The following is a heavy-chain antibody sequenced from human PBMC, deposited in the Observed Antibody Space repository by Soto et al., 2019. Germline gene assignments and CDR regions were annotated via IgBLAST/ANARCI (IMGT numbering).Heavy chain of an antibody. J-gene: IGHJ4*02. CDR1: GYTFTSYY. CDR2: INPSGGST. CDR3: AGVRGGHAFFAY. D-gene: IGHD3-16*01. Sequence: ASVKVSCKASGYTFTSYYMHWVRQAPGQGLEWMGIINPSGGSTSYAQKFQGRVTMTRDTSTSTVYMELSSLRSEDTAVYYCAGVRGGHAFFAYWGKGPLDPVSP. V-gene: IGHV1-46*01.